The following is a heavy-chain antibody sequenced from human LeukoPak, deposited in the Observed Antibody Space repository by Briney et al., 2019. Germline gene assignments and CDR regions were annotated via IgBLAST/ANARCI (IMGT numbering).Heavy chain of an antibody. Sequence: GGSLGLSCAASGFTFSDYYMSWIRQAPGKGLEWVSYISTSSSYTDYADSVKGRFTISRDNARNSLYLQMNSLRAEDTAIYYCARTYSTSWCDYWGQGALVTVSS. J-gene: IGHJ4*02. CDR2: ISTSSSYT. CDR3: ARTYSTSWCDY. D-gene: IGHD6-13*01. V-gene: IGHV3-11*03. CDR1: GFTFSDYY.